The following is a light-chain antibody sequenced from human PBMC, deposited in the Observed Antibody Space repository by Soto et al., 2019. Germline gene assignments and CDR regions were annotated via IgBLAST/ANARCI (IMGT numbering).Light chain of an antibody. J-gene: IGKJ5*01. Sequence: EKVITQSPAPLSVSPGERATLSCRASQSVSSNLAWYQQKPGQAPRLLTYGASTRATGIPARFSASGSGTEFTLTISSLQSEDFAVYYCQLSKNWPTFGQGTRLEIK. V-gene: IGKV3-15*01. CDR3: QLSKNWPT. CDR2: GAS. CDR1: QSVSSN.